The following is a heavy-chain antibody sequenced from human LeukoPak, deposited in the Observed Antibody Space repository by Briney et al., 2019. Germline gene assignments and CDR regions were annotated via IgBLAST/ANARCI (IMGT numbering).Heavy chain of an antibody. J-gene: IGHJ3*02. V-gene: IGHV4-39*01. D-gene: IGHD1-26*01. CDR2: IYYSGST. CDR1: GGSISSSSYY. CDR3: ARHLYSGSYLSPYDAFDI. Sequence: SETLSLTCTVSGGSISSSSYYWGWIRQPPGKGLEWIGGIYYSGSTYYNPSLKSRVTISVDTSKNQFSLKLSPVTAADTAVYYCARHLYSGSYLSPYDAFDIWGQGTMVTVSS.